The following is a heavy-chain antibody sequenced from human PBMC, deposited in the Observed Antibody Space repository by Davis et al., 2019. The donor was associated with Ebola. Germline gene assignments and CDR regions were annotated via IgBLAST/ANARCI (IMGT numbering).Heavy chain of an antibody. V-gene: IGHV1-69*13. J-gene: IGHJ4*02. CDR3: AKSIDYSTSSISYFDN. CDR1: GYTFTSYG. Sequence: AASVKVSCKASGYTFTSYGISWVRQAPGQGLEWMGGFIPKFGLAIYAQKFQGRVTITADASTSTAYMDLSSLRSEDTAVYYCAKSIDYSTSSISYFDNWGQGALVTVSS. CDR2: FIPKFGLA. D-gene: IGHD2/OR15-2a*01.